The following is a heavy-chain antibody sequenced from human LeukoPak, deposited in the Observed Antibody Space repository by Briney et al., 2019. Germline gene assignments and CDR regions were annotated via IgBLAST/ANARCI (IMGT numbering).Heavy chain of an antibody. CDR1: GGTFSSYA. V-gene: IGHV1-69*04. CDR3: ASGGSGTLYPSDRKSHFQH. D-gene: IGHD1-26*01. CDR2: IIPILGIA. Sequence: PRASVKVSCKASGGTFSSYAISWVRQAPGQGLEWMGRIIPILGIANYAQKFQGRVTITADKSTSTAYMELSSLRSEDTAVYYCASGGSGTLYPSDRKSHFQHWGQGTLVTVSS. J-gene: IGHJ1*01.